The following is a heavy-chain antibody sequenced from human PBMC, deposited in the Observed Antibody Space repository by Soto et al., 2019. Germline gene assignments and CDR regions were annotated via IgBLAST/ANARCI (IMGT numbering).Heavy chain of an antibody. D-gene: IGHD3-22*01. CDR3: ARAYSSGFYGP. J-gene: IGHJ5*02. CDR1: GGSISSGGYS. V-gene: IGHV4-30-2*01. CDR2: IYHSGST. Sequence: SETLSLTCAVSGGSISSGGYSWSWIRQPPGKGLEWIGYIYHSGSTYYNPSLKSRVTISLDTSKNQFSLNLSSVTAADTAIYYCARAYSSGFYGPWGQGTLVTVSS.